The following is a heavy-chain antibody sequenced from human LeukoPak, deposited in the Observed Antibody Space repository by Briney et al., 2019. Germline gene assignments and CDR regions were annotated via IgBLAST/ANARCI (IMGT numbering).Heavy chain of an antibody. CDR2: INPNSGGT. Sequence: ASVKVSCKVSGYTLTELSMHWVRQAPGQGLEWMGWINPNSGGTNYAQKFQGRVTMTRDTSISTAYMELSRLRSDDTAVYYCARAGIAARQGYYYMDVWGKGTTVTVSS. CDR3: ARAGIAARQGYYYMDV. J-gene: IGHJ6*03. CDR1: GYTLTELS. V-gene: IGHV1-2*02. D-gene: IGHD6-6*01.